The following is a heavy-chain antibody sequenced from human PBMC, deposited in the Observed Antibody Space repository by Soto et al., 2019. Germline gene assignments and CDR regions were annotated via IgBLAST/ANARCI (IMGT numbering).Heavy chain of an antibody. D-gene: IGHD2-2*01. Sequence: QVQLVQSGAEVKKPGSSVKVSCKASGGTFSSYTISWVRQAPGQGLEWMGRIIPILGIANYAQKFQGRVTITADKSTSTAYMELSSLRSEDTAVYYCAIFRSSNSPMRYWGQGTLVTVSS. CDR2: IIPILGIA. V-gene: IGHV1-69*02. J-gene: IGHJ4*02. CDR1: GGTFSSYT. CDR3: AIFRSSNSPMRY.